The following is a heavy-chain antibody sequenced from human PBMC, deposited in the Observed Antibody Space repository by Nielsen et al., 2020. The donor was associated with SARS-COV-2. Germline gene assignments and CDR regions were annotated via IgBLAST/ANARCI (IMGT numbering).Heavy chain of an antibody. CDR2: IIPILGIA. V-gene: IGHV1-69*04. D-gene: IGHD3-22*01. Sequence: SVKVSCKASGGTFSSYAISWVRQAPGQGLEWMGRIIPILGIANYAQKFQGRVTITADKSTSTAYMELSSLRSEDTAVYYCARGTYYYDSRIPPYNWFDPWGQGTLVTVSS. J-gene: IGHJ5*02. CDR3: ARGTYYYDSRIPPYNWFDP. CDR1: GGTFSSYA.